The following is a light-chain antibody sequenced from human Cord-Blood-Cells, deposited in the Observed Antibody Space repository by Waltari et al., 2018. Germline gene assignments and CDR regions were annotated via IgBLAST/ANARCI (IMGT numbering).Light chain of an antibody. CDR2: GAS. CDR1: QRVSSN. CDR3: QQYNNWPRT. Sequence: EIVMTQSTATLSVSPGERATLSCRASQRVSSNLAWYQQKPGQAPRLLIYGASTRATGIPARFSDSGSGTEFTLTISSLQSEDFAVYYCQQYNNWPRTFGPGTKVDIK. V-gene: IGKV3-15*01. J-gene: IGKJ3*01.